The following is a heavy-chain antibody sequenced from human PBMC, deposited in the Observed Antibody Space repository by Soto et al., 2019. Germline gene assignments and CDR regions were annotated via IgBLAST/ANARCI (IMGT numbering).Heavy chain of an antibody. CDR3: ARDSAYFDILTGPPPNWFDP. D-gene: IGHD3-9*01. V-gene: IGHV3-30-3*01. CDR1: GFTFSTYS. CDR2: MTYDETKK. J-gene: IGHJ5*02. Sequence: GGALRLSWAASGFTFSTYSMHGGRQAPGKGLEWVAVMTYDETKKYYADSVKGRFPISRDNSKNTLYLQMDSLRAEDTAVYYCARDSAYFDILTGPPPNWFDPSGPGPLVTLSS.